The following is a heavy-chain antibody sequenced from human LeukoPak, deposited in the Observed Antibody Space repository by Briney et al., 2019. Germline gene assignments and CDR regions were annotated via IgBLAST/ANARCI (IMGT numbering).Heavy chain of an antibody. D-gene: IGHD6-13*01. Sequence: GESLKISCKGSGYSFTNYWIGCGRQMPGKGLEWMGSIYPGDSDTRYSPSFQGQVTISADKSITTAYLQWSSLKASDTAMYYCARLAYSSSWTHIGYWGQGTLVTVST. CDR1: GYSFTNYW. CDR2: IYPGDSDT. V-gene: IGHV5-51*01. CDR3: ARLAYSSSWTHIGY. J-gene: IGHJ4*02.